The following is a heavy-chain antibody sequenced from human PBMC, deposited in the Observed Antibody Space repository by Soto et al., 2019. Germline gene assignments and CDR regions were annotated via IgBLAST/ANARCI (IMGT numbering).Heavy chain of an antibody. CDR1: GFTFSMYS. CDR3: ARDHLILLAHDFFYGSDV. V-gene: IGHV3-7*03. CDR2: IPQEGVDG. Sequence: GGSLRLSCEVSGFTFSMYSMSWVRQSPGKGLEWVAKIPQEGVDGHYADSVKGRFTISRDNGKNSLYLQLNNLRAEDTAVYYCARDHLILLAHDFFYGSDVWGRGATVTVSS. J-gene: IGHJ6*02. D-gene: IGHD2-8*02.